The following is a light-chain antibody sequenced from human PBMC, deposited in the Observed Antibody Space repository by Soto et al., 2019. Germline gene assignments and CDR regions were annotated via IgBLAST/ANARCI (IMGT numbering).Light chain of an antibody. J-gene: IGKJ1*01. CDR1: QSIASY. CDR3: QQYETFSGT. Sequence: DIQMTQSPSSLSASGGDRVTITCRTSQSIASYLNWYQQKPGKAPKLLIYGASSLQTGVPSRFSGSGSGTKFTLTIASLQPDDFATYYCQQYETFSGTFGPGTKVDIK. V-gene: IGKV1-39*01. CDR2: GAS.